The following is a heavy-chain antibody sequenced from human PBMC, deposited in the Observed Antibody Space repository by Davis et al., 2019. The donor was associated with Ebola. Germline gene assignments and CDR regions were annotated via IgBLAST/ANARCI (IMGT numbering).Heavy chain of an antibody. V-gene: IGHV3-23*01. J-gene: IGHJ4*02. Sequence: PGGSLRLSCAASGFTFSSYAMSWVRQAPGKGLEWVSAISGSGGSTYYADSVKGRFTISRDNSKNTLYLQMNSLRAEDTAVYYCAKDTSVVVPAATVNYFDYWGQGTLVTVSS. CDR2: ISGSGGST. CDR1: GFTFSSYA. D-gene: IGHD2-2*01. CDR3: AKDTSVVVPAATVNYFDY.